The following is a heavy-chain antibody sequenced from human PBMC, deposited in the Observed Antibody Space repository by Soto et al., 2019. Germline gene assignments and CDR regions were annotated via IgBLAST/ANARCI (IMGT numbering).Heavy chain of an antibody. V-gene: IGHV3-30-3*01. Sequence: QVQLVESGGGVVQPGRSLRLSCAASGFTFSSYAMHWVRQAPGKGLEWVAVISYDGSNKYYADSVKGRFTISRDNSKNTLYRQMNSLRDEGRGVYYWARDGGWELPQGGGMDVWGQGTTVTVSS. D-gene: IGHD1-26*01. J-gene: IGHJ6*02. CDR1: GFTFSSYA. CDR3: ARDGGWELPQGGGMDV. CDR2: ISYDGSNK.